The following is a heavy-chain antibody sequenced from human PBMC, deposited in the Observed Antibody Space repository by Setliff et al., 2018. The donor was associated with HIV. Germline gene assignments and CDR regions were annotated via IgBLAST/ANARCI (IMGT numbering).Heavy chain of an antibody. CDR2: ISPYNGDT. CDR1: GYTFKTYG. Sequence: ASVKVSCKASGYTFKTYGISWVRQAPGQGLEWMGWISPYNGDTRYAQKFQGRVTLTTDTTTNTAYMEVRTLRSDDTAVYYCARGISRDSSGYYRDEYFQHWGQGTLVTSPQ. J-gene: IGHJ1*01. CDR3: ARGISRDSSGYYRDEYFQH. D-gene: IGHD3-22*01. V-gene: IGHV1-18*01.